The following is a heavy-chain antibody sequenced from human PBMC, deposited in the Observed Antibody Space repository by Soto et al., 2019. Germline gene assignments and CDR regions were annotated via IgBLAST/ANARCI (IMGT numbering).Heavy chain of an antibody. D-gene: IGHD1-26*01. V-gene: IGHV3-30*18. CDR3: AKDHVAVGATGPYYYYYYGMDV. CDR2: ISYDGSNK. Sequence: PGGSLRLSWAASGFTFGSYGMHWGRHGAVYGLEXVAVISYDGSNKYYADSVKGRFTISRDNSKNTLYLQMNSLRAEDTAVYYCAKDHVAVGATGPYYYYYYGMDVWGQGTTVTVSS. CDR1: GFTFGSYG. J-gene: IGHJ6*02.